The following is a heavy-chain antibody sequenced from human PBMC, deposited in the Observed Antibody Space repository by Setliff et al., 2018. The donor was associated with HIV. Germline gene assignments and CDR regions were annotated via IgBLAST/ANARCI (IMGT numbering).Heavy chain of an antibody. V-gene: IGHV3-48*01. Sequence: PGGSLRLSCAASGFTFSTYSMVWVRQAPGKGLEWVSGIGGAYDGSTIYYADSVKGRFTISRDNAKNSMFLQMNSLRAEDTAMYYCARDQSPTYFYDSAYRPYFDYWGQGTLVTVSS. CDR1: GFTFSTYS. CDR2: IGGAYDGSTI. D-gene: IGHD3-22*01. CDR3: ARDQSPTYFYDSAYRPYFDY. J-gene: IGHJ4*01.